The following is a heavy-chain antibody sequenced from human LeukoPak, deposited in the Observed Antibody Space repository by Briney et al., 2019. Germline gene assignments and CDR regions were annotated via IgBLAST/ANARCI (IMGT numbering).Heavy chain of an antibody. CDR2: IRHDGSET. J-gene: IGHJ4*02. D-gene: IGHD3-22*01. CDR1: GFPFSSYW. Sequence: GGSLRLSCAASGFPFSSYWMSWVSQAPGKGLEWVANIRHDGSETYYVDSLGGRFTISRDNAKNLVYLQMSSLRAEDTAIYYCARDETYDYESNGYLDFWGQGTVVTVSS. CDR3: ARDETYDYESNGYLDF. V-gene: IGHV3-7*01.